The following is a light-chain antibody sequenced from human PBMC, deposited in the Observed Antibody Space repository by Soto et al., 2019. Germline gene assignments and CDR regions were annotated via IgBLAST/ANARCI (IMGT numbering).Light chain of an antibody. CDR2: DAS. V-gene: IGKV1-33*01. CDR3: QQYDNLP. J-gene: IGKJ4*01. CDR1: QDISNY. Sequence: DIQMTQSPSSLSASVGDRVTITCQASQDISNYLNWYQQKPGKAPKLLIYDASNLETGVPSRFSGSGSGIDFTFTISSLQPEDIATSYCQQYDNLPFGGGTKVEIK.